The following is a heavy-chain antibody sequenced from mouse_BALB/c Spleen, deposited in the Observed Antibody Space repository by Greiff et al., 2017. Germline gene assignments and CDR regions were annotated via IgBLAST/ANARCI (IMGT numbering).Heavy chain of an antibody. CDR2: IRYKANGYTT. V-gene: IGHV7-3*02. CDR1: GFTFTDYY. J-gene: IGHJ1*01. Sequence: EVKLVESGGGLVQPGGSLRLSCATSGFTFTDYYMSWVRQPPGKALEWLGFIRYKANGYTTEYSASVKGRFTISRDNSQSILYLQMNTLRAEDSATYYCARAHYYGYVWYFDVWGAGTTVTVSS. CDR3: ARAHYYGYVWYFDV. D-gene: IGHD1-2*01.